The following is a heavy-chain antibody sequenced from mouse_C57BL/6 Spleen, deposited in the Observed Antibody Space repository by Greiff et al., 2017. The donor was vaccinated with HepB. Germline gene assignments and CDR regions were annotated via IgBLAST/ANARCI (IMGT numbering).Heavy chain of an antibody. D-gene: IGHD1-1*01. V-gene: IGHV1-72*01. CDR1: GYTFTSYW. J-gene: IGHJ4*01. Sequence: QVQLQQPGAELVKPGASVKLSCKASGYTFTSYWMHWVKQRPGRGLEWIGRIDPNSGGTKYNEKFKSKATLTVDKPSSTAYMQLSSLTSEDSAVYYCARSPITTVKLYYAMDYWGQGTSVTVSS. CDR2: IDPNSGGT. CDR3: ARSPITTVKLYYAMDY.